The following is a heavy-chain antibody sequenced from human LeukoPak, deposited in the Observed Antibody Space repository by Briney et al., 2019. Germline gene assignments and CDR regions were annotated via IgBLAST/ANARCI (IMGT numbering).Heavy chain of an antibody. J-gene: IGHJ5*02. V-gene: IGHV4-31*03. CDR3: ARAVTIFGVGEFDP. Sequence: SETLSLTCTVSGGSISSGGYYWSWIRQHPGKGLEWIGYIYYSGSTYYNPSLKSRVTISVDTSKSQFSLKLSSVTAADTAVYYCARAVTIFGVGEFDPWGQGTLVTVSS. CDR2: IYYSGST. CDR1: GGSISSGGYY. D-gene: IGHD3-3*01.